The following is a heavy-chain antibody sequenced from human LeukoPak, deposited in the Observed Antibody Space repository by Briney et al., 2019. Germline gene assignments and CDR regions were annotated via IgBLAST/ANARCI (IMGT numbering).Heavy chain of an antibody. V-gene: IGHV1-2*02. J-gene: IGHJ4*02. Sequence: ASVRVSCKASGYTFTGYYMHWVRQAPGQGLEWMGWINPNSGGTNCAQKFLGGVTMTRDTSISTAYMELSRLRSDDTAVYFCARDEDSSGYCFDYWGQGTLVTVSS. CDR3: ARDEDSSGYCFDY. CDR1: GYTFTGYY. D-gene: IGHD3-22*01. CDR2: INPNSGGT.